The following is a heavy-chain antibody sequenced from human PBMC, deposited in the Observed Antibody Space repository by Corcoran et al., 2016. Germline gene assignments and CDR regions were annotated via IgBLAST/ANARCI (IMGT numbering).Heavy chain of an antibody. CDR1: GYSFTSYW. D-gene: IGHD4-17*01. V-gene: IGHV5-51*01. J-gene: IGHJ4*02. CDR2: IYPGDSDT. CDR3: ARLSGPSDYGDYPFDY. Sequence: EVQLVQSGAEVKKPGESLKISCKGSGYSFTSYWIGWVRQMPGKGLEWMGIIYPGDSDTRYSPSFQGQVTISADKSISTAYLQWSSLKASDTAMYYCARLSGPSDYGDYPFDYWGQGTLVTVSS.